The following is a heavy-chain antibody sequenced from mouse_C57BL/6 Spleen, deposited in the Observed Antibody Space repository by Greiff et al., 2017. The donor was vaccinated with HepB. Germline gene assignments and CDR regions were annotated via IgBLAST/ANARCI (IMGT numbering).Heavy chain of an antibody. D-gene: IGHD1-1*01. J-gene: IGHJ2*01. Sequence: EVMLVESGGGLVKPGGSLKLSCAASGFTFSSYAMSWVRQTPEKRLEWVATISDGGSYTYYPDNVKGRFTISRDNAKNNLYLQMSHLKSADTAMYYCARGGGSSSYFDYWGQGTTLTVSS. CDR3: ARGGGSSSYFDY. V-gene: IGHV5-4*03. CDR1: GFTFSSYA. CDR2: ISDGGSYT.